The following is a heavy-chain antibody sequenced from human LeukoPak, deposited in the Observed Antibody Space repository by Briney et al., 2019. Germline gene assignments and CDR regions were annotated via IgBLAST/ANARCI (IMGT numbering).Heavy chain of an antibody. CDR3: ARLAEDGGAFDI. J-gene: IGHJ3*02. CDR1: GGSISSGGYY. V-gene: IGHV4-31*03. D-gene: IGHD3-16*01. CDR2: IYYSGST. Sequence: SETLSLICTVSGGSISSGGYYWSWIRQHPGKGLEWIGYIYYSGSTYSNPSLKSRVTISVDTSKNQFSLKLSSVTAADTAVYYCARLAEDGGAFDIWGQGTMVTVSS.